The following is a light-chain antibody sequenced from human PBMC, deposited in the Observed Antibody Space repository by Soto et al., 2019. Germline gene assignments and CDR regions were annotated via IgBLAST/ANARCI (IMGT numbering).Light chain of an antibody. CDR3: QQYGGSPRT. J-gene: IGKJ1*01. V-gene: IGKV3-20*01. CDR2: GAS. CDR1: QSVSSSY. Sequence: EIVLTQSPGTLSLSPGERASLSCRASQSVSSSYLAWYQQKPGQAPRLLIYGASSRATGIPDGFSGSGSGTDFTLTISKLEPEDFAVYHCQQYGGSPRTFGQGTKVDIK.